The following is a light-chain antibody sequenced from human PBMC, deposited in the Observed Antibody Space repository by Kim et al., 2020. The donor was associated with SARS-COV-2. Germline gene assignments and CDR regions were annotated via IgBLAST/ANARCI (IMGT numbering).Light chain of an antibody. J-gene: IGLJ2*01. V-gene: IGLV3-21*04. Sequence: SYELTQPPSVSVAPGQTARLTCERHNIGGRSVHWYQQKEGQAPILLIQYDGDRPAGIPERFSGSNSGSMATLTITRVEAEDEADYYCQVWDSNTHPAGVFGGGTKLTVL. CDR3: QVWDSNTHPAGV. CDR1: NIGGRS. CDR2: YDG.